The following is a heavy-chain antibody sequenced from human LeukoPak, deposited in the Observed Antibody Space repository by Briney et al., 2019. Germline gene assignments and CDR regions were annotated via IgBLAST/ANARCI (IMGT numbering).Heavy chain of an antibody. CDR1: GFTFSSYG. D-gene: IGHD3-22*01. J-gene: IGHJ4*02. Sequence: PGRSLRLSCAASGFTFSSYGMHWVRQAPGKGLEWVAVISYDGSNKYYADSVKGRFTISRDNSKNTLYLQMNSLRAEDTAVYYCAKDESYYYDSSGSAYWGQGTLVTVSA. CDR2: ISYDGSNK. V-gene: IGHV3-30*18. CDR3: AKDESYYYDSSGSAY.